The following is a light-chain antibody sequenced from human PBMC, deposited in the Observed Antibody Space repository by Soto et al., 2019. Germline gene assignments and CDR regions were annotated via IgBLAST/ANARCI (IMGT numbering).Light chain of an antibody. Sequence: DIVMTQTPHSLSVTPGQPASISCKSSQSLLHSDGKTYLYWYLQRSGQPPQLLIHEVSNRFSGVPDRFSGSGSGTDFTLEISRVEAEDVGIYYCMQSIQLPRTFGQGTKVEIK. V-gene: IGKV2D-29*01. CDR1: QSLLHSDGKTY. J-gene: IGKJ1*01. CDR2: EVS. CDR3: MQSIQLPRT.